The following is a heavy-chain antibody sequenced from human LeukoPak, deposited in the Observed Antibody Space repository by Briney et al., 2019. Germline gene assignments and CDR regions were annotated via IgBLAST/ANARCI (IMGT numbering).Heavy chain of an antibody. CDR3: TRGRYYFEY. J-gene: IGHJ4*02. CDR1: GFTFSTYW. CDR2: INSDGSST. Sequence: GGSLRLSCAASGFTFSTYWMHWVRQAPGKGLVWVSRINSDGSSTSYADSVKGRITISGDNAKNTLYLQMNNLRAEDTAVYYCTRGRYYFEYWGQGILVTVSS. D-gene: IGHD3-3*01. V-gene: IGHV3-74*01.